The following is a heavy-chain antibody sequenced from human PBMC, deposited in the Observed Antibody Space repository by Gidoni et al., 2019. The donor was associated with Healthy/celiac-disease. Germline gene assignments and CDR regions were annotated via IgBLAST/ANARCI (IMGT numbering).Heavy chain of an antibody. J-gene: IGHJ4*02. D-gene: IGHD1-26*01. CDR3: ARGGGGASVGY. Sequence: QVQLQQWGAGLLKPSETLSLTCAVYGGSFSGYYWSWIRQPPGKGLEWIGEINHSGSPNYNPSLKSRVTISVDTSKNQFSLKLSSVTAADTAVYYCARGGGGASVGYWGQGTLVTVSS. V-gene: IGHV4-34*01. CDR1: GGSFSGYY. CDR2: INHSGSP.